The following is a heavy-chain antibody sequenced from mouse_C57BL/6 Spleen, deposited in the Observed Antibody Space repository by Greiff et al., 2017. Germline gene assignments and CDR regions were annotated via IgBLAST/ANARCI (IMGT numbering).Heavy chain of an antibody. D-gene: IGHD6-1*01. CDR1: GYSITSGYY. CDR3: ARAQPALYAMDY. J-gene: IGHJ4*01. CDR2: ISYDGSN. V-gene: IGHV3-6*01. Sequence: EVKLMESGPGLVKPSQSLSLTCSVTGYSITSGYYWNWIRQFPGNKLEWMGYISYDGSNNYNPSLKNRISITRDTSKNQFFLKLNSVTTEDTATYYCARAQPALYAMDYWGQGTSVTVSS.